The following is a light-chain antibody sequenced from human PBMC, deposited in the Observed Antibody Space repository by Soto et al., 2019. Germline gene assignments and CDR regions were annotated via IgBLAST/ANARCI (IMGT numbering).Light chain of an antibody. CDR2: DAS. Sequence: EIVLTQSPASLSLSPGEKATLSCRASQSVGRDLAWYQQKPGQAPRLLIYDASNRATGIPARFSGSGSGTDFTLTISRLEPEDFAFYYCQQRFNWWTFGQGTKVEIK. V-gene: IGKV3-11*01. CDR1: QSVGRD. CDR3: QQRFNWWT. J-gene: IGKJ1*01.